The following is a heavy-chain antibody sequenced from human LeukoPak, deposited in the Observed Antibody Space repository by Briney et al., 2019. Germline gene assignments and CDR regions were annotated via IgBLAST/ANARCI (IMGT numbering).Heavy chain of an antibody. V-gene: IGHV4-61*02. CDR1: GGSISSGSYY. J-gene: IGHJ4*02. Sequence: PSQTLSLTCTVSGGSISSGSYYWSWIRQPAGKGLEWIGRIYTSGSTNYNPSLKSRVTISVDTPKNQFSLKLSSVTAADTAVYYCARSPDGYYDSSGSPSPFDYWGQGTLVTVSS. CDR2: IYTSGST. D-gene: IGHD3-22*01. CDR3: ARSPDGYYDSSGSPSPFDY.